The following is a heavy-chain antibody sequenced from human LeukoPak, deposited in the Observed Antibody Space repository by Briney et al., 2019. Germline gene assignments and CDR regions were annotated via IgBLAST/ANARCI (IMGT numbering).Heavy chain of an antibody. V-gene: IGHV1-45*02. CDR2: ITPFNGST. CDR3: ARSPFSGDDDAFDI. J-gene: IGHJ3*02. D-gene: IGHD5-12*01. Sequence: SVKVSCKASGYTFTYRYLHWVRQAPGQALEWMGWITPFNGSTNYAQQFQDRVTITRDRSRNTVYMELNSLRFEDTAMYYCARSPFSGDDDAFDIWGQGTMVTVSS. CDR1: GYTFTYRY.